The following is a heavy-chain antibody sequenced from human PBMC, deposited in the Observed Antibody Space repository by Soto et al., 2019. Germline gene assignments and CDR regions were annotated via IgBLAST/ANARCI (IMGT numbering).Heavy chain of an antibody. J-gene: IGHJ4*02. CDR1: GFTFSSYA. CDR2: ISYDGSNK. D-gene: IGHD2-21*02. CDR3: ARGGVVTALSD. V-gene: IGHV3-30-3*01. Sequence: QVQLVESGGGVVQPGRSLRLSCAASGFTFSSYAMHWVRQAPGKGLEWVAVISYDGSNKYYADSVKGRFTISRDNSKNTLYLQMNSLRAEDTAVYYWARGGVVTALSDWGQGTLVTVSS.